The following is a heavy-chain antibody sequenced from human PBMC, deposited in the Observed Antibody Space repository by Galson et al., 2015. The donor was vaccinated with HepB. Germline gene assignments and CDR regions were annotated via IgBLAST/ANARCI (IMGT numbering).Heavy chain of an antibody. CDR1: GGSISSGDYY. V-gene: IGHV4-30-4*01. D-gene: IGHD3-16*01. J-gene: IGHJ6*02. Sequence: TLSLTCTVSGGSISSGDYYWSWIRQPPGKGLEWIGYIHYTGSTYYNPSLKSRVTISVDTSKNQFSLKLNSVTAADTAVYYCARETGGPNYYGTDVWGQGTTVTVSS. CDR2: IHYTGST. CDR3: ARETGGPNYYGTDV.